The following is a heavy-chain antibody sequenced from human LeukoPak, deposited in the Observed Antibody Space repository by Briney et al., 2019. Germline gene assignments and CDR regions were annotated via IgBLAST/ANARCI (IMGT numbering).Heavy chain of an antibody. CDR3: ARTEESGYSYGYFGYYYYMDV. CDR2: IYYSGST. D-gene: IGHD5-18*01. Sequence: SETLSLTCTVSGGSISSYYWSWIRRPPGKGREYIGYIYYSGSTNYNPSLSSRVTISVDTSKNQFSLKLSSVTAADTAVYYCARTEESGYSYGYFGYYYYMDVWGKGTTVTVSS. V-gene: IGHV4-59*01. CDR1: GGSISSYY. J-gene: IGHJ6*03.